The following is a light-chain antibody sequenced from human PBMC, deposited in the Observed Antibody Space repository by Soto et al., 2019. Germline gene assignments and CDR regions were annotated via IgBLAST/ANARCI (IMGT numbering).Light chain of an antibody. CDR3: QQYGRSPLT. J-gene: IGKJ1*01. CDR2: VAS. V-gene: IGKV3-20*01. Sequence: EIVLTQSPGTLSLSPGERATLSCRASQSVSSSYLAWYQQKPGQAPRLLIYVASARATGIPDRFSGSGSGTDFTLTISRLEPEDFAVYYCQQYGRSPLTFGQGAKVEIK. CDR1: QSVSSSY.